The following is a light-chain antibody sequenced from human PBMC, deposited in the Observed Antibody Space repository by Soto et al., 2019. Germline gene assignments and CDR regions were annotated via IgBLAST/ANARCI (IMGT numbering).Light chain of an antibody. J-gene: IGLJ3*02. CDR2: RNN. Sequence: QAVVTQPPSASGTPGQRVTISCSGSSSNIGSNYVYWYQQLPGTAPKLLIHRNNQRPSGVPDRFSGSKSGTSASLAISGLRSEDEADYYCAAWDDSLSGHWVFGGGTKLTVL. CDR1: SSNIGSNY. CDR3: AAWDDSLSGHWV. V-gene: IGLV1-47*01.